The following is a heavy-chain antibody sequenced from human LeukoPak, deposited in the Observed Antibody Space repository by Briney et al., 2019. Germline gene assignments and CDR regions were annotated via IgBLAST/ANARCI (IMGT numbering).Heavy chain of an antibody. CDR2: IYYTGST. CDR3: AREARGWFDP. V-gene: IGHV4-59*01. Sequence: SETLSLTCSVSGGSISSYYWSWIRQPPGKGLEWIGYIYYTGSTNYNPSLKSRVTISVDTSKSQFSLKLSSVTAADTAVYYCAREARGWFDPWGQGTLVTVSS. CDR1: GGSISSYY. J-gene: IGHJ5*02.